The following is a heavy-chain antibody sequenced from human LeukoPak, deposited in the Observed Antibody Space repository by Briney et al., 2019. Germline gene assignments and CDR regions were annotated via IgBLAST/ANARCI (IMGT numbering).Heavy chain of an antibody. J-gene: IGHJ3*02. Sequence: PGGSLRLSCAASGFTFSSYAMSWVRQAPGQGLEWVSVTYGGGSTYYADSVKGRFTISRDNSKNTLFLQMNSLRAEDTAVYYCARGGRDAFDIWGQGTMVTVSS. CDR3: ARGGRDAFDI. CDR1: GFTFSSYA. CDR2: TYGGGST. V-gene: IGHV3-53*01.